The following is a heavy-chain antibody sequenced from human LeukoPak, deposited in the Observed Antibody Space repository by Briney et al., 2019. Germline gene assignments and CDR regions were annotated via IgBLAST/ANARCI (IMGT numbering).Heavy chain of an antibody. CDR3: ARDPIEGTTGTVDAFDI. J-gene: IGHJ3*02. Sequence: ASVKVSCKASGYTFTGYYMHWVRQAPGQGLEWMGWINPNSGGTNYAQKFQGRVTMTRDTSISTAYMELSRLRSDDTAVYYCARDPIEGTTGTVDAFDIRGQGTMVTVSS. CDR1: GYTFTGYY. CDR2: INPNSGGT. D-gene: IGHD1-1*01. V-gene: IGHV1-2*02.